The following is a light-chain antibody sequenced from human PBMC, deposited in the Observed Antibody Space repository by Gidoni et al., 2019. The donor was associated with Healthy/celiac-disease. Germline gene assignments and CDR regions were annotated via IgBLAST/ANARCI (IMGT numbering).Light chain of an antibody. J-gene: IGKJ1*01. CDR2: AAS. Sequence: EIQMTQSPSSLSASVGDRVTITCRASQSISSYLIWYQQKPGNATKLLLYAASSLQSGVPSRFSGSGPVTVFTLPISSLQPDYFSTYYCQQSYSTPLTFGHGTKVEIK. CDR3: QQSYSTPLT. CDR1: QSISSY. V-gene: IGKV1-39*01.